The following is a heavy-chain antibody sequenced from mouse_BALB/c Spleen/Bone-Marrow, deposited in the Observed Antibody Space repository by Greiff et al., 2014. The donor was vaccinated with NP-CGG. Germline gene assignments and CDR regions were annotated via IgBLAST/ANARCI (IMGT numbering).Heavy chain of an antibody. D-gene: IGHD5-5*01. Sequence: VQLKESGAGLVKPGASVKLSCTASGFNIKDTYIYWVKQRPEQGLEWVGRIDPANGNTKYDPKFQGKATIAADTSSNTAYLQLSSLTSEDTAVYYCSRGYYDYLFALDYWGHGTSVTVSS. V-gene: IGHV14-3*02. CDR3: SRGYYDYLFALDY. J-gene: IGHJ4*01. CDR1: GFNIKDTY. CDR2: IDPANGNT.